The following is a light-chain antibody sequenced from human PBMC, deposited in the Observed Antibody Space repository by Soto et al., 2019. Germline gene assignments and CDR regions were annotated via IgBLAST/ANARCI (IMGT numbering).Light chain of an antibody. CDR3: QQYGGSPRT. Sequence: EIVLTQSPGTLSLSPGERATLSCRASQSVSSSLGWYQQKPGQAPRLLIYGASNRAPGIPDRFSGSGSGTDFTLTISRLEPEDFAVYYCQQYGGSPRTFGQGTKVDIK. V-gene: IGKV3-20*01. CDR1: QSVSSS. CDR2: GAS. J-gene: IGKJ1*01.